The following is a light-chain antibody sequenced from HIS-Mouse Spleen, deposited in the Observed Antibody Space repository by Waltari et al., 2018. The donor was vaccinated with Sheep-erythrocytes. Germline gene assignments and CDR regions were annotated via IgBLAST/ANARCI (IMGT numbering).Light chain of an antibody. J-gene: IGKJ4*01. CDR3: QQYYSTLLT. CDR2: WAS. V-gene: IGKV4-1*01. CDR1: QSISSY. Sequence: DIQMTQSPSSLSASVGDRVTITCRASQSISSYLNWYQQKPGQPPKLLIYWASTRESGVPDRFSGSGSGTDFTLTISSLQAEDVAVYYCQQYYSTLLTFGGGTKV.